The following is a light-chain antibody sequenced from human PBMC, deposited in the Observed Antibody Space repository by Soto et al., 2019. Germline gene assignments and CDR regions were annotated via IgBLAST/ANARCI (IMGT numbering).Light chain of an antibody. CDR2: GAS. CDR3: QQRSKWVT. CDR1: QSVTSTY. V-gene: IGKV3D-20*02. J-gene: IGKJ4*01. Sequence: EIVLTQSPGTLSLSPGERATLSCRASQSVTSTYLAWYQQKPGQAPRLLIYGASSRAIGIPDRFSGSVSGSDFILTINRLEPEDFAVYYCQQRSKWVTFGRGTKVAIK.